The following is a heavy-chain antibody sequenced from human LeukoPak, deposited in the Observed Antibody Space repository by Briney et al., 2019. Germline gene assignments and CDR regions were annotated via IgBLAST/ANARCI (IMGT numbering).Heavy chain of an antibody. CDR3: AREVAPGTNCFDY. CDR2: IYTSGST. J-gene: IGHJ4*02. D-gene: IGHD6-13*01. Sequence: SETLSLTCTVSGGSISSGSYYWSWIRQPAGKGLEWIGRIYTSGSTNYNPSLKSRVTISVDTSKNQFSLKLSSVTAADTAVYYCAREVAPGTNCFDYWGQGTLVTVSS. CDR1: GGSISSGSYY. V-gene: IGHV4-61*02.